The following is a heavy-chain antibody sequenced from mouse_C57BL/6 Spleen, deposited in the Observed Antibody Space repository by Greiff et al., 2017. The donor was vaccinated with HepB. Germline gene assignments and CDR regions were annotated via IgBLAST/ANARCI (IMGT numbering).Heavy chain of an antibody. CDR1: GFTFSDYG. CDR2: ISSGSSTI. V-gene: IGHV5-17*01. D-gene: IGHD1-1*01. J-gene: IGHJ4*01. CDR3: ARYYYGSSYYAMDY. Sequence: EVQLKESGGGLVKPGGSLKLSCAASGFTFSDYGMHWVRQAPEKGLEWVAYISSGSSTIYYADTVKGRITISRDNAKNTLFLQMTSLRSEDTAMYYCARYYYGSSYYAMDYWGQGTSVTVSS.